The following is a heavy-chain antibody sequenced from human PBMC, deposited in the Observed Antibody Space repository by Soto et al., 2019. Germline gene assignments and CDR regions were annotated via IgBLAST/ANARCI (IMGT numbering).Heavy chain of an antibody. Sequence: GASVKVSCKASGGTFSSYAISWVRQAPGQGLEWMGGIIPIFGTANYAQKFQGRVTITADKSTSTAYMELSSLRSEDTAVYYCAAGTVRLLKYYFDYWGQGTLVTVSS. D-gene: IGHD4-17*01. J-gene: IGHJ4*02. CDR3: AAGTVRLLKYYFDY. CDR1: GGTFSSYA. V-gene: IGHV1-69*06. CDR2: IIPIFGTA.